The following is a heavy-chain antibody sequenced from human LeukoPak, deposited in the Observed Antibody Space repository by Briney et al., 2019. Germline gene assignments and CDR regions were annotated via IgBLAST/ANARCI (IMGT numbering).Heavy chain of an antibody. J-gene: IGHJ4*02. CDR1: GYTFTGYY. CDR2: INPISGGT. D-gene: IGHD2-2*01. CDR3: ARYCSSTSCYSDY. V-gene: IGHV1-2*06. Sequence: ASVKVSCKASGYTFTGYYMHWVRQAPGQGLEYMGRINPISGGTVYAQKFQDRVTMTRDTSITTAYMELTRLTSDDTAVYYCARYCSSTSCYSDYWGQGTLVTVSS.